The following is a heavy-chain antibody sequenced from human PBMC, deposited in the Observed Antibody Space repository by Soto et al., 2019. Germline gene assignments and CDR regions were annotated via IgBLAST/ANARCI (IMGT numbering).Heavy chain of an antibody. CDR2: IYYSGST. D-gene: IGHD6-13*01. CDR1: GGSISTSSYY. J-gene: IGHJ5*02. V-gene: IGHV4-39*01. CDR3: ARVSSPGHYNWFDP. Sequence: SETLSLTCAVSGGSISTSSYYWGWIRQPPGKGLEWIGTIYYSGSTYYNPSLKSRITISVDTSKNQFSLRLSSVTATDTAVYYCARVSSPGHYNWFDPWGQGTLVTVSS.